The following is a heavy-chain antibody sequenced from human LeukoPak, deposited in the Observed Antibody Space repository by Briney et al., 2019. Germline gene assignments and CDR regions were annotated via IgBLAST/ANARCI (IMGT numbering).Heavy chain of an antibody. D-gene: IGHD3-10*01. Sequence: GGSLRLSCAASGFTFSDYYMSWIRQAPGKGLEWVSYISSSGSTIYYADSVKGRFTISRDNAKNSLYLQMNSLRAEDTAVYYCARATIVVRGATRTGFDYWGQGTLVTVSS. CDR1: GFTFSDYY. V-gene: IGHV3-11*04. J-gene: IGHJ4*02. CDR3: ARATIVVRGATRTGFDY. CDR2: ISSSGSTI.